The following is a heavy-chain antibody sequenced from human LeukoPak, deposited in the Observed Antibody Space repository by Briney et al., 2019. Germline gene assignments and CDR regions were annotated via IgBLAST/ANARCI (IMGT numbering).Heavy chain of an antibody. J-gene: IGHJ4*02. V-gene: IGHV3-23*01. Sequence: GGSLRLSCAASGFTFSSYAMRWVRQAPGKGLEWVSAISGSGSGTYYADSVKGRFTTSRDNSKNTLYLQMNSLRTEDTAVYYCAKASGTHFDDWGQGTLDTVSS. CDR3: AKASGTHFDD. CDR1: GFTFSSYA. D-gene: IGHD3-10*01. CDR2: ISGSGSGT.